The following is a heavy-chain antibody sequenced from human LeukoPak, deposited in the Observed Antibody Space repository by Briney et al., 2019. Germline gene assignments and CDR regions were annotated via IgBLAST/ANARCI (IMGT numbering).Heavy chain of an antibody. CDR2: ISGSGGST. Sequence: ETLSLTCTVSGGSISSGSYYWSWVRQAPGKGLEWVSAISGSGGSTYYADSVKGRFTISRDNSKNTLYLQMNSLRAEDTAVYYCAKEEGVVILSWGQGTLVTVSS. CDR3: AKEEGVVILS. CDR1: GGSISSGSYY. D-gene: IGHD3-3*01. J-gene: IGHJ4*02. V-gene: IGHV3-23*01.